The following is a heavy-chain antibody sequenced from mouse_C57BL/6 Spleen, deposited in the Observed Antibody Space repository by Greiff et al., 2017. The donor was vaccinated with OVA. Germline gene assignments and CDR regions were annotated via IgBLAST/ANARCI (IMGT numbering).Heavy chain of an antibody. J-gene: IGHJ1*03. Sequence: QVQLQQSGPELVKPGDSVKISCKASGYAFSSSWMNWVKQRPGKGLEWIGRIYPGDGDTNYNGKFKGKATLTEDKSSSTAYMQLSSLTSEDSAVYVCASVATVPHWYFDVWGTGTTVTVSS. CDR1: GYAFSSSW. CDR3: ASVATVPHWYFDV. V-gene: IGHV1-82*01. D-gene: IGHD1-1*01. CDR2: IYPGDGDT.